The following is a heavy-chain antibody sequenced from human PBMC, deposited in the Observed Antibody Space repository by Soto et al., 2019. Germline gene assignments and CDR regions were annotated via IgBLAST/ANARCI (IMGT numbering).Heavy chain of an antibody. V-gene: IGHV1-3*01. J-gene: IGHJ3*02. CDR1: GYTFTSYA. CDR2: INAGNRNT. CDR3: ARGYDYVWGSYRADAFDI. Sequence: GASVKVSCKASGYTFTSYAMHWVRQAPGQRLEWMGWINAGNRNTEYSQKLQGRVIMTEDTSASTAYMELSSLTSEDTAVYYCARGYDYVWGSYRADAFDIWGQGTMVTVSS. D-gene: IGHD3-16*02.